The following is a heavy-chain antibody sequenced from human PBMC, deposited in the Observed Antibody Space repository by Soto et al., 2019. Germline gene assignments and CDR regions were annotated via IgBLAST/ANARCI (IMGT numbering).Heavy chain of an antibody. D-gene: IGHD4-4*01. CDR2: IYSGGST. CDR1: GFTVSSNY. CDR3: ARGSTAPTLLY. V-gene: IGHV3-53*01. Sequence: AGGSLRLSCAASGFTVSSNYMSWVRQAPGKGLEWVSVIYSGGSTYYADSVKGRFTISRDNSKNTLYLQMNSLRAEDTAVYYCARGSTAPTLLYWGQGTLVTVSS. J-gene: IGHJ4*02.